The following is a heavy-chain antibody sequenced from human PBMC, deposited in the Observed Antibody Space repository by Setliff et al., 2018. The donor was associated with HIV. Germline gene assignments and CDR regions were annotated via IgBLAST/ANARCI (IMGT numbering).Heavy chain of an antibody. CDR1: GGSFSNYY. J-gene: IGHJ3*02. CDR2: LSPSGTT. Sequence: SETLSLTCTVYGGSFSNYYTNWIRQPPGKGLEWIGELSPSGTTRSNPSLQSRVTISLDTSNNQFSLKLSSVTAADTGVYYCAGTWMVRGVSRAFDIWGQGTMVTVSS. CDR3: AGTWMVRGVSRAFDI. V-gene: IGHV4-34*01. D-gene: IGHD3-10*01.